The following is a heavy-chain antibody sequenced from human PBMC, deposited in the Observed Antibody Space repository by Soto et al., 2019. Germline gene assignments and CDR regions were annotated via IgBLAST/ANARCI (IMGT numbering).Heavy chain of an antibody. Sequence: QVQLVQSGAEVKKPGASVKVSCEASGFTFSNYYMHWVRQAPEQGLEWMGLISPTANYTRYAQTFQGRFTITGDTSTSTDSMDRSSRTSEDTAVYYCARADSDQYFDYWGQGTRVTVSS. CDR1: GFTFSNYY. D-gene: IGHD2-2*01. CDR2: ISPTANYT. V-gene: IGHV1-46*01. CDR3: ARADSDQYFDY. J-gene: IGHJ4*02.